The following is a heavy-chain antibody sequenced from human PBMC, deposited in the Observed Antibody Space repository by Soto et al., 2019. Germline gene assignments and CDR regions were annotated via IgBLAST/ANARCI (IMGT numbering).Heavy chain of an antibody. J-gene: IGHJ6*02. D-gene: IGHD3-10*01. V-gene: IGHV3-33*01. CDR2: ILNDGSNR. CDR3: ARDDEYSGNGMDV. Sequence: QVQLVESGGGVVQPGRSLTLSCAASGFTFRNYGMHWVRQAPGKGLEWVAVILNDGSNRYHADSVKDRFTISRDNSKNTLYLQMNSLRAEDTAVYYCARDDEYSGNGMDVWGQGTTVTVS. CDR1: GFTFRNYG.